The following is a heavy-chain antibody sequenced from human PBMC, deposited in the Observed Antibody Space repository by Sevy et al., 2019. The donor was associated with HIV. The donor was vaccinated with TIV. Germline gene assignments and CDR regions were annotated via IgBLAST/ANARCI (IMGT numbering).Heavy chain of an antibody. CDR1: EFTFSDYY. CDR2: INRDGSEK. D-gene: IGHD2-15*01. J-gene: IGHJ4*02. Sequence: GGSLRLSCAASEFTFSDYYMTWVRQAPGKGLEWVASINRDGSEKFHVDSVKGRFTISRDNMKKSLFLQMNSLRVEDTAVYYCLRGGGGYWGQEILVTVSS. CDR3: LRGGGGY. V-gene: IGHV3-7*01.